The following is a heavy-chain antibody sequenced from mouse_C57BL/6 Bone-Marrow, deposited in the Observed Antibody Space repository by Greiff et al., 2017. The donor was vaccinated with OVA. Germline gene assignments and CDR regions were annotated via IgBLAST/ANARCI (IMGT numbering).Heavy chain of an antibody. J-gene: IGHJ3*02. CDR3: ARKGDGYYR. V-gene: IGHV1-50*01. D-gene: IGHD2-3*01. CDR2: IDPSDSYT. Sequence: QVQLQQSGAELVKPGASVKLSCKASGYNFTSYWMQWVKQRPGQGLEWIGEIDPSDSYTNYNQKFKGKATLTVDTSSSTAYMQLSSLTSEDSAVYYCARKGDGYYRWGQGTLVTVSA. CDR1: GYNFTSYW.